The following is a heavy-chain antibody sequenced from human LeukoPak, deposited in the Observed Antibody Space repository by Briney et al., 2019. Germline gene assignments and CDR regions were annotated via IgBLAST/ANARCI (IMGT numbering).Heavy chain of an antibody. CDR1: GYTFTSYD. CDR3: ARVVYDFWSGYPYYFDY. J-gene: IGHJ4*02. Sequence: ASVKVSCKASGYTFTSYDINWVRQATGQGLEWMGWMNPNSGNTGYAQKLQGRVTMTTDTSTSTAYMELRSLRSDDTAVYYCARVVYDFWSGYPYYFDYWGQGTLVTVSS. V-gene: IGHV1-8*02. CDR2: MNPNSGNT. D-gene: IGHD3-3*01.